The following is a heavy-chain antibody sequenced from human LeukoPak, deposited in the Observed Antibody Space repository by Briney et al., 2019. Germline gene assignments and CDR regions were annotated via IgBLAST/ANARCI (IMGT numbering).Heavy chain of an antibody. CDR3: AKDQRLYGDFAWPASFDY. CDR1: GFTFSSYA. V-gene: IGHV3-23*01. Sequence: PGGSLRPSCAASGFTFSSYAMSWVRQAPGKGLEWVSAISGSGGSTYYADSVKGRFTISRDNSKNTLYLQMNSLRAEDTAVYYCAKDQRLYGDFAWPASFDYWGQGTLVTVSS. D-gene: IGHD4-17*01. J-gene: IGHJ4*02. CDR2: ISGSGGST.